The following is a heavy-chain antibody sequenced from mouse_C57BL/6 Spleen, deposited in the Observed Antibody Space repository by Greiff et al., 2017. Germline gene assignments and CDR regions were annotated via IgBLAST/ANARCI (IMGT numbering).Heavy chain of an antibody. CDR2: IYPGDGDT. J-gene: IGHJ3*01. CDR1: GYAFSSYW. Sequence: VQRVESGAELVKPGASVKISCKASGYAFSSYWMNWVKQRPGKGLEWIGQIYPGDGDTNYNGKFKGKATLTADKSSSTAYMQLSSLTSEDSAVYFCARFSGIYYDYDVDWFAYWGQGTLVTVSA. CDR3: ARFSGIYYDYDVDWFAY. V-gene: IGHV1-80*01. D-gene: IGHD2-4*01.